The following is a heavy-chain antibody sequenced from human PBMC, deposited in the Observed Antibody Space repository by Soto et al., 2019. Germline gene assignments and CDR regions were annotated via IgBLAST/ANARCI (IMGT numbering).Heavy chain of an antibody. V-gene: IGHV4-59*08. CDR1: GGSISHYH. CDR3: ARGGPYDFWSGYSEATAAPHFDY. Sequence: PSETLSLTCTVSGGSISHYHWNWIRQAPGKGMEWIGYIFYNGSTHYNPSLTSRVTISVDTSKNQFSLKLSSVTAADTAVYYCARGGPYDFWSGYSEATAAPHFDYWGQGTLVTSPQ. J-gene: IGHJ4*02. CDR2: IFYNGST. D-gene: IGHD3-3*01.